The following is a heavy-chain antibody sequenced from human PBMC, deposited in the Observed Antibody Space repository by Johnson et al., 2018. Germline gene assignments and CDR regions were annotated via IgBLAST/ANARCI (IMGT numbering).Heavy chain of an antibody. D-gene: IGHD6-19*01. J-gene: IGHJ1*01. CDR1: GFTFSSYA. Sequence: VQLVESGGGLVQPGGSLRLSCAASGFTFSSYAMHWVRQAPGKGLEYVSGISGDGISTFYADSVKGRFTISRDNSKNTLYLQMGSLRTEDMAVYFCARDRAAGACIGYFQYWGQGTLVTVSS. V-gene: IGHV3-64*07. CDR3: ARDRAAGACIGYFQY. CDR2: ISGDGIST.